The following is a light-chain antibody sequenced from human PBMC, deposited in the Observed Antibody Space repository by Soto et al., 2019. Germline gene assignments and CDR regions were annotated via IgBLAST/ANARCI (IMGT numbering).Light chain of an antibody. CDR1: HGINNW. CDR2: KAT. Sequence: DIQMTQSPSSVSASVGDRVIITCRASHGINNWLAWYQQKPGKAPKLLIYKATRLQSGVPSRFSGSGSGTDVTLTINNLQPEDFATYYCQQADNFPLTFGGGTKVEIE. J-gene: IGKJ4*01. CDR3: QQADNFPLT. V-gene: IGKV1-12*01.